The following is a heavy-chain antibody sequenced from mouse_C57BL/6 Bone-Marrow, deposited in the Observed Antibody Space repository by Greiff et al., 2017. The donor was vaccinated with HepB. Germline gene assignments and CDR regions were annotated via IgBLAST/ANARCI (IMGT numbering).Heavy chain of an antibody. J-gene: IGHJ4*01. Sequence: EVKLMESGGGLVQSGRSLRLSCATSGFTFSDFYMEWVRQAPGKGLEWIAASRNKANDYTTEYSASVKGRFIVSRDTSHSILYLQMNALRAEDTAIYYCARDSSERAMDYWGQGTSVTVSS. CDR2: SRNKANDYTT. CDR3: ARDSSERAMDY. V-gene: IGHV7-1*01. CDR1: GFTFSDFY.